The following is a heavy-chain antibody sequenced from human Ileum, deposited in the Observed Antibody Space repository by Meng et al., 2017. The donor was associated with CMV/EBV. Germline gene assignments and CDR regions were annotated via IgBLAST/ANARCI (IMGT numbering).Heavy chain of an antibody. J-gene: IGHJ4*01. Sequence: QGQVQESGPRLVGPSDTLSLTCTVSDGPLSAYRGNWIRQSPVKGLELVGFLCHDGHTHSNPSLKSRLAMSIDTSKSQISLRLMSVTAADTAIYYCARWGNAVRGFDYWGRGVLVTVSS. D-gene: IGHD7-27*01. V-gene: IGHV4-59*01. CDR1: DGPLSAYR. CDR2: LCHDGHT. CDR3: ARWGNAVRGFDY.